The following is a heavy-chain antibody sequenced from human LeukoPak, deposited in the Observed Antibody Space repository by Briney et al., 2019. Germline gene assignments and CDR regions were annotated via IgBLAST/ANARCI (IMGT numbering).Heavy chain of an antibody. V-gene: IGHV3-33*08. J-gene: IGHJ4*02. Sequence: GGSLRLSCAASGFTFSSYWMSWVRQAPGKGLQWVAVIWYDGSNEYYTGSVKGRFTISRDNAHNTLYLQMNSLRAEDTAVYYCARGSQSTWGFFAYWGQGTRVTVSS. CDR2: IWYDGSNE. CDR1: GFTFSSYW. D-gene: IGHD1-1*01. CDR3: ARGSQSTWGFFAY.